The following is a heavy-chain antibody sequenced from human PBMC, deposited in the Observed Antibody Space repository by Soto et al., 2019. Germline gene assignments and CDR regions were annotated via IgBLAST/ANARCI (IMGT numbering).Heavy chain of an antibody. CDR3: AHVQGEDGSSWSPPNYHNYYGMAV. J-gene: IGHJ6*02. D-gene: IGHD6-13*01. V-gene: IGHV2-5*02. Sequence: QITLKESGPTLVKPTQTLTLTCTFSGFSLSTSGVGVGWIRQPPGKALEWLALIYWDDDKPYSPSLRSRLTITKDPATNRVARTTTNINAGDTATYYSAHVQGEDGSSWSPPNYHNYYGMAVRGQGTTVTVSS. CDR1: GFSLSTSGVG. CDR2: IYWDDDK.